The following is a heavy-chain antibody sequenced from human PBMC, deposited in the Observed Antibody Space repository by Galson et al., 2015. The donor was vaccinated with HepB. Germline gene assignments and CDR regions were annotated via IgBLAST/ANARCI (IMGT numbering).Heavy chain of an antibody. V-gene: IGHV3-23*01. CDR2: ISGSGDTK. J-gene: IGHJ4*02. D-gene: IGHD2-2*02. Sequence: SLRLSCAASGFTFSSYVMNWVRQAPGKGLEWVSVISGSGDTKYYADSVKGRFTISRDNSKNTLYLHMNSLRAEETAVYYCAKGGSLSCYTRIDYWGQGTLVTVSS. CDR3: AKGGSLSCYTRIDY. CDR1: GFTFSSYV.